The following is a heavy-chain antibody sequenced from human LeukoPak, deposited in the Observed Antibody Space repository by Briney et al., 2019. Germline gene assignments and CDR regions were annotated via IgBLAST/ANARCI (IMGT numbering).Heavy chain of an antibody. CDR3: ARDEWSTGTNYYMDV. J-gene: IGHJ6*03. Sequence: PGRSLRLSCAASGFTFDDYAMHWVRQAPGKGLEWVSGISWNSGSIGYADSVKGRFTISRDNAKNSLYLQMNSLRAEDTGVYYCARDEWSTGTNYYMDVWGKGTTVTISS. V-gene: IGHV3-9*01. D-gene: IGHD1/OR15-1a*01. CDR2: ISWNSGSI. CDR1: GFTFDDYA.